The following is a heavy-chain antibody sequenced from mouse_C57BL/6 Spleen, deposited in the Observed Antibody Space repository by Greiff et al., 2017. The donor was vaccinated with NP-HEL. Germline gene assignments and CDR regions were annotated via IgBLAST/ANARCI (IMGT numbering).Heavy chain of an antibody. D-gene: IGHD2-1*01. V-gene: IGHV1-82*01. Sequence: QVQLKESGPELVKPGASVKISCKASGYAFSSSWMNWVKQRPGKGLEWIGRIYPGDGDTNYNGKFKGKATLTADKSSSTAYMQLSSLTSEDSAVYFCARTGNYYFDYWGQGTTLTVSS. CDR2: IYPGDGDT. J-gene: IGHJ2*01. CDR3: ARTGNYYFDY. CDR1: GYAFSSSW.